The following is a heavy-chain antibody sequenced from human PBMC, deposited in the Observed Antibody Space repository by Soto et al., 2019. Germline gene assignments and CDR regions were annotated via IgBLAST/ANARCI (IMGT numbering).Heavy chain of an antibody. Sequence: ASVKVSCKTSGYIFSNHVLHWVRQAPGQSLEWMGGINGGNGDTKYSQKFQGRVTLSRDTSASAGYMELSSLRSEDTTVYYCARDPSGYYYGMDVWGQGTTVTVSS. CDR1: GYIFSNHV. J-gene: IGHJ6*02. CDR2: INGGNGDT. D-gene: IGHD3-3*01. CDR3: ARDPSGYYYGMDV. V-gene: IGHV1-3*01.